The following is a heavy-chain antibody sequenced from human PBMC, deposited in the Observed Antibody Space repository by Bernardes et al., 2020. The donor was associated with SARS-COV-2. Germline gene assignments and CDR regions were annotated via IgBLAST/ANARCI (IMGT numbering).Heavy chain of an antibody. Sequence: ASVTVSCKASGYTFTGYYMHWVRQAPGQGLEWMGWINPNSGGTNYAQKFQGRVTMTRDTSISTAYMELSRLRSDDTAVYYCAREYCSSTSCYTGQYYYYGMDVWGQGTTVTVSS. D-gene: IGHD2-2*02. V-gene: IGHV1-2*02. J-gene: IGHJ6*02. CDR2: INPNSGGT. CDR3: AREYCSSTSCYTGQYYYYGMDV. CDR1: GYTFTGYY.